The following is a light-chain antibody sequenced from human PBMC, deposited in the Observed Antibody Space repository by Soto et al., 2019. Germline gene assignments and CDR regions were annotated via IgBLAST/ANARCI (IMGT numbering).Light chain of an antibody. CDR2: RAS. CDR3: QQYNSYSPRLT. CDR1: QSISNW. Sequence: DIQMTQSPSTLSASVGDRVTITCRASQSISNWLAWYQQKPGKAPKLLIYRASSLESGVPSRFSGSGSGTEFTLTISSLQPDDFATYYCQQYNSYSPRLTFGGGTEVEIK. J-gene: IGKJ4*01. V-gene: IGKV1-5*03.